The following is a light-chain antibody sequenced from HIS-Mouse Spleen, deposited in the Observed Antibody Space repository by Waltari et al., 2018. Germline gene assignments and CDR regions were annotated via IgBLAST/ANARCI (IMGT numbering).Light chain of an antibody. Sequence: SYELTQPPSVSVSPGQTAWITCSGDALPKKYSYWYQQKSGQAPVLVSYEDSKRPSGIAERFSGSSSGKMATLTISGAQVEDEADYYCYSTDSSGNHRVFGGGTKLTVL. CDR3: YSTDSSGNHRV. J-gene: IGLJ2*01. CDR1: ALPKKY. CDR2: EDS. V-gene: IGLV3-10*01.